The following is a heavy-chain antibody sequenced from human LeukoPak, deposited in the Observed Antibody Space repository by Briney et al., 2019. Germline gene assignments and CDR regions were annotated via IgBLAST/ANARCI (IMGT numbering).Heavy chain of an antibody. V-gene: IGHV4-4*07. D-gene: IGHD2-2*01. J-gene: IGHJ6*02. CDR2: IYTSGST. CDR3: ARESLDIVVVPAAMGYYYYGMDV. CDR1: GGSISSYY. Sequence: PSETLSLTCTVSGGSISSYYWSWIRQPAGKGLEWIGRIYTSGSTNYNPSLKSRVTMSVDTSKNQFSLKLSSVTAADTAVYYCARESLDIVVVPAAMGYYYYGMDVWGQGTTVTVSS.